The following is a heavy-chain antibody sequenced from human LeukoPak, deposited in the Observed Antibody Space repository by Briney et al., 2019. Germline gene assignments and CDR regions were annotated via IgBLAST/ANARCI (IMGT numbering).Heavy chain of an antibody. CDR1: GFSLSTSGMC. CDR3: ARIRGSRYYIDS. Sequence: SGPTLVNPPPTLTLTYTFSGFSLSTSGMCGSWLRQPPEKALEWLALIEWDDDKFYSTSLKTRLTISKDTSKNQVVLKMINMDPVDTATYYCARIRGSRYYIDSWGQGTLVTVSS. V-gene: IGHV2-70*01. CDR2: IEWDDDK. D-gene: IGHD6-13*01. J-gene: IGHJ4*02.